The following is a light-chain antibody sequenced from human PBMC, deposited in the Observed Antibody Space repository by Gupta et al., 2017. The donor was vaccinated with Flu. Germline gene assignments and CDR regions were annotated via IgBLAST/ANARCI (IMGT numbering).Light chain of an antibody. CDR2: RVS. V-gene: IGKV2-30*01. J-gene: IGKJ1*01. CDR3: MQATHWPT. Sequence: ISCKVSQSLWNRNGNSNFTWFRQRPGQSPRRLIYRVSRRESGVPDRFSGIRSVTDFTLTIRRVEAEDVGVYYCMQATHWPTSGQGTKLEVK. CDR1: QSLWNRNGNSN.